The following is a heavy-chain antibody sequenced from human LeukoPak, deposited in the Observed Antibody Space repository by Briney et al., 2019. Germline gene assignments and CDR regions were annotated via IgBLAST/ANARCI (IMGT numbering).Heavy chain of an antibody. V-gene: IGHV1-69*04. CDR1: GGTFSSYA. CDR2: IIPILGIA. J-gene: IGHJ3*02. CDR3: ARVVAGDCSSTSCYNGAFDI. D-gene: IGHD2-2*02. Sequence: ASVKVSCKASGGTFSSYAISWVRQAPGQGLEWMGRIIPILGIANYAQKFQGRVTITADKSTSTAYMELSSLRSEDTAVYYCARVVAGDCSSTSCYNGAFDIWGQGTMVTVSS.